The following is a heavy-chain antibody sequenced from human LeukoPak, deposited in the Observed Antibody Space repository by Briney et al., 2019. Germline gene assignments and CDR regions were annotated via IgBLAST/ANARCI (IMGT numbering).Heavy chain of an antibody. CDR3: ARGAALAAAAHNWFDP. Sequence: SETLSLTCTVSGGSVSSGSYYWSWIRQPPGKGLEWIGYIYYSGSTNYNPSLKSRVTISVDTSKNQFSLKLSSVTAADTAVYYCARGAALAAAAHNWFDPWGQGTLVTVSS. D-gene: IGHD6-13*01. J-gene: IGHJ5*02. V-gene: IGHV4-61*01. CDR2: IYYSGST. CDR1: GGSVSSGSYY.